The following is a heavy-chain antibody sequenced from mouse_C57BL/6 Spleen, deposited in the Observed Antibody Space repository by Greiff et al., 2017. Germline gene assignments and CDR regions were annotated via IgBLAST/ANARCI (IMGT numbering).Heavy chain of an antibody. CDR2: IYPGSGST. CDR3: ARGFYYGLGEDYFDY. CDR1: GYTFTSYW. V-gene: IGHV1-55*01. Sequence: VQLQQPGAELVKPGASVKMSCKASGYTFTSYWITWVKQRPGQGLEWIGDIYPGSGSTNYNEKFKSKATLTVDTSSSTAYMQLSSLTSEDSAVYCGARGFYYGLGEDYFDYWGQGTTLTVSS. D-gene: IGHD2-1*01. J-gene: IGHJ2*01.